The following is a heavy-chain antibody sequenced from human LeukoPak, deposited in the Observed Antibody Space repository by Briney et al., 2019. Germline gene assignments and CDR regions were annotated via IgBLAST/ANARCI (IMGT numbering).Heavy chain of an antibody. V-gene: IGHV4-59*01. Sequence: PSETLSLTCTVSGGSISSYYWSWIRQPPGKGLEWIGYIYYSGSTNYNPSLKSRVTISVDTSKNQFSLKLSSVTAADTAVYYCARTAVEMATIFDYWGQGTLVTVSS. CDR2: IYYSGST. J-gene: IGHJ4*02. D-gene: IGHD5-24*01. CDR1: GGSISSYY. CDR3: ARTAVEMATIFDY.